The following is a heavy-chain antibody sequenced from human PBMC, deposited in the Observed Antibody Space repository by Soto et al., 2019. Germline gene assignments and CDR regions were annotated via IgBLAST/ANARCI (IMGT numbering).Heavy chain of an antibody. D-gene: IGHD6-13*01. CDR3: ARVRAYSSSWSRGYFQH. J-gene: IGHJ1*01. CDR1: GGSFSGYY. Sequence: SETLSLTCAVYGGSFSGYYWSWIRQPPGKGLEWIGEINHSGSTNYNPSLKSRVTISVGTSKNQFSLKLSSVTAADTAVYYCARVRAYSSSWSRGYFQHWGQGTLVTVSS. V-gene: IGHV4-34*01. CDR2: INHSGST.